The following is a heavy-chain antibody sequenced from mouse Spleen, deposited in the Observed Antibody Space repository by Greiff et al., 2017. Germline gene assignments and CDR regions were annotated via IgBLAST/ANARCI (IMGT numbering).Heavy chain of an antibody. CDR1: GFTFSSYG. CDR2: ISSGGSYT. D-gene: IGHD2-4*01. V-gene: IGHV5-6*02. CDR3: ARRDYGAFDY. Sequence: EVKLMESGGDLVKPGGSLKLSCAASGFTFSSYGMSWVRQTPDKRLEWVATISSGGSYTYYPDSVKGRFTISRDNAKNTLYLQMSSLKSEDTAMYYCARRDYGAFDYWGQGTTLTVSS. J-gene: IGHJ2*01.